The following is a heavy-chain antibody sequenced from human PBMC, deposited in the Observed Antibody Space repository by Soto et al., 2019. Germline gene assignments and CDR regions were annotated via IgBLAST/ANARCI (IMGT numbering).Heavy chain of an antibody. CDR3: AKDRQSYNSVWVPFDF. Sequence: EVQLLESGGGLVQPGGSLRLSCAASGFTFSTYAMSWVRQTPGKGLEWVSGIGGGDDDRYYADSVKGRFTISRDNSKNTVFLQLSSLSAEDTARYYCAKDRQSYNSVWVPFDFWGQGTVVTVSS. V-gene: IGHV3-23*01. CDR1: GFTFSTYA. J-gene: IGHJ3*01. D-gene: IGHD1-1*01. CDR2: IGGGDDDR.